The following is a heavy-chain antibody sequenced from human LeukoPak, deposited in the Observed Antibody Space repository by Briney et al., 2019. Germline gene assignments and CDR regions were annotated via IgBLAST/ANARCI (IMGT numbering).Heavy chain of an antibody. J-gene: IGHJ4*02. D-gene: IGHD3-22*01. CDR1: GYTFTSYG. Sequence: GASVKVSCKASGYTFTSYGISWVRQAPGQGLEWMGWISAYNGNTNYAQNLQGRVTMTRNTSISTAYMELSSLRSEDTAVYYCARGYYPTSYYCDSSGSCDYWGQGTLVTVSS. V-gene: IGHV1-18*01. CDR2: ISAYNGNT. CDR3: ARGYYPTSYYCDSSGSCDY.